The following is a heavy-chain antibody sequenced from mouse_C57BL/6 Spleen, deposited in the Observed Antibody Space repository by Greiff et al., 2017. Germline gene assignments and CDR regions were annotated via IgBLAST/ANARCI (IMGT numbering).Heavy chain of an antibody. CDR3: RIYPHEGYWYFDV. V-gene: IGHV1-42*01. Sequence: VQLQQSGPELVKPGASVKISCKASGYSFTGYYMNWVKQSPEKSLEWIGEINPSTGGTTYNQKFKAKATLTVDKSSSTAYMQLKSLTSEDSAVYYCRIYPHEGYWYFDVWGTGTTVTVSS. CDR2: INPSTGGT. D-gene: IGHD1-1*01. J-gene: IGHJ1*03. CDR1: GYSFTGYY.